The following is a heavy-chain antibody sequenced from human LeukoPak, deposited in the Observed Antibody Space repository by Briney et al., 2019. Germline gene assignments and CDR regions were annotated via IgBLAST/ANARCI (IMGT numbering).Heavy chain of an antibody. CDR2: ISSSGSTI. D-gene: IGHD7-27*01. Sequence: PGGSLRLSCAASGFTFGDYYMIWIRQAPGKGLQWVSDISSSGSTIYYADSVKGRFTISRDNAKNSLYLQMNCLRAEDTAVYYCARVGTGDLVDYWGQGTLVTVSS. V-gene: IGHV3-11*01. CDR3: ARVGTGDLVDY. CDR1: GFTFGDYY. J-gene: IGHJ4*02.